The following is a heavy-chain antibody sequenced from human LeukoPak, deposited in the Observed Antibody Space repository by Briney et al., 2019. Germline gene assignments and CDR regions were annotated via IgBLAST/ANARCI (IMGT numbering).Heavy chain of an antibody. CDR2: IYHSGST. Sequence: SETLSLTCAVSGGSISSGGYSWSWIRQPPGKGLEWIGYIYHSGSTYYNPSLKSRVTISVDRSKNQFSLKLSSVTAADTAVYYCARGGVGATTIDYWGQGTLVTVSS. CDR3: ARGGVGATTIDY. D-gene: IGHD1-26*01. J-gene: IGHJ4*02. V-gene: IGHV4-30-2*01. CDR1: GGSISSGGYS.